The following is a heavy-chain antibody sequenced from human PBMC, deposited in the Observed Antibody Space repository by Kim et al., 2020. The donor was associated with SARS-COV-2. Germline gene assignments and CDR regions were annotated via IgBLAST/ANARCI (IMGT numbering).Heavy chain of an antibody. Sequence: ASVKVSCKASGYTFTSYGISWVRQAPGQGLEWMGWISAYNGNTHYAQKLQGRVTMTTDTSTSTAYMELRSLRSDDTAVYYCARGGGLGELSSLFDYWGQGTLVTVSS. CDR3: ARGGGLGELSSLFDY. D-gene: IGHD3-16*02. CDR2: ISAYNGNT. V-gene: IGHV1-18*01. J-gene: IGHJ4*02. CDR1: GYTFTSYG.